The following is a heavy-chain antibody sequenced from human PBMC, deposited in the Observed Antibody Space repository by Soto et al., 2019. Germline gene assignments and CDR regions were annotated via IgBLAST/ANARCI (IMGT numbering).Heavy chain of an antibody. CDR2: INHNSGDT. CDR1: GYTFTGYY. V-gene: IGHV1-2*02. CDR3: ARGFYYDSGYWAAFDL. Sequence: ASVKVSCKASGYTFTGYYMHWVRQAPGQGLEWMGWINHNSGDTNYAQKFQGRVIMTRDTSISTAYMELSGLRSDETAVYYCARGFYYDSGYWAAFDLWGQGTMVTVSS. D-gene: IGHD3-22*01. J-gene: IGHJ3*01.